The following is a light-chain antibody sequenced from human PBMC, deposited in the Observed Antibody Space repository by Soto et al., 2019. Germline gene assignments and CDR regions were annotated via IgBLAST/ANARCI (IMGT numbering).Light chain of an antibody. Sequence: DIQMTQSPSSLSASVGDRVTITCRASQSIAGYLNWYQQKPGEAPKLLIYATSTLQSEVPSRFSGSGSGADYTLTISSLQPEDFATYSCQQSHSTPRTFGQGTKVEIK. CDR2: ATS. J-gene: IGKJ1*01. CDR1: QSIAGY. CDR3: QQSHSTPRT. V-gene: IGKV1-39*01.